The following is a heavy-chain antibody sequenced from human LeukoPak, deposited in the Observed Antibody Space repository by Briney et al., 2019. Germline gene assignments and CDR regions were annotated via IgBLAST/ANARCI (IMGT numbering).Heavy chain of an antibody. V-gene: IGHV4-61*01. CDR2: IYYSGST. Sequence: SETLSLTCTVPGGSVSSGSYYWSWIRQPPGKGLEWIGYIYYSGSTNYNPSLKSRVTISVDTSKSQFSLKLSSVTAADTAVYYCARADYGDYGEYYFDYWGQGTLVTVSS. CDR1: GGSVSSGSYY. D-gene: IGHD4-17*01. J-gene: IGHJ4*02. CDR3: ARADYGDYGEYYFDY.